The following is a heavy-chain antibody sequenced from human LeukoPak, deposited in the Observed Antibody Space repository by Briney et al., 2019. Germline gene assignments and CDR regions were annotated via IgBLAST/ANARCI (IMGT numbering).Heavy chain of an antibody. J-gene: IGHJ1*01. Sequence: SETLSLTCAVYGGSFSGYYWSWIRQPPGKGPEWIGEINHSGSTNYNPSLKSRVTISVDTSKNQFSLKLSSVTAADTAVYYCARVSYDFWSGYYRPVEYFQHWGQGTLVTVSS. CDR3: ARVSYDFWSGYYRPVEYFQH. CDR1: GGSFSGYY. CDR2: INHSGST. D-gene: IGHD3-3*01. V-gene: IGHV4-34*01.